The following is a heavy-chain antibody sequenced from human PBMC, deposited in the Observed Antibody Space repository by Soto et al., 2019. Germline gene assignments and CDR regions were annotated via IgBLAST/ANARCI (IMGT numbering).Heavy chain of an antibody. J-gene: IGHJ5*02. V-gene: IGHV1-18*01. CDR2: ISAYNGNT. D-gene: IGHD3-22*01. CDR1: GYTFTSYG. Sequence: ASVKVSCNASGYTFTSYGISWVRQAPGQGLEWMGWISAYNGNTNYAQKLQGRVTMTTDTSTSTAYMELRSLRSDDTAVYYCARGHRSSGYRNCFAPRGQGTLVPVSS. CDR3: ARGHRSSGYRNCFAP.